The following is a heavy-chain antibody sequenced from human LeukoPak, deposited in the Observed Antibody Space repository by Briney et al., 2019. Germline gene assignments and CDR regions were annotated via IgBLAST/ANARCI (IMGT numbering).Heavy chain of an antibody. Sequence: ASVKVSCKASGYTFSGYYMHWVRQAPGQGLEWMAWINPNTGDTNYPQKFQGRVTMTRDTSIRTVYMELTRVTSDATAVYYCARAGSVWGSYRHDAFDIWSQGTMVTVSS. D-gene: IGHD3-16*02. J-gene: IGHJ3*02. V-gene: IGHV1-2*02. CDR2: INPNTGDT. CDR1: GYTFSGYY. CDR3: ARAGSVWGSYRHDAFDI.